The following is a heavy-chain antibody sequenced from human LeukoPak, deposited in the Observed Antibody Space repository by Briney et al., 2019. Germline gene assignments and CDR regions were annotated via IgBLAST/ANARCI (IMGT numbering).Heavy chain of an antibody. CDR3: ARERGEGRTRNFDY. V-gene: IGHV3-30-3*01. D-gene: IGHD3-16*01. Sequence: PGGSLRLSCAASGFTFSSYAMHWVRQAPGKGLDWVTTISYDGSIQYYSDSVKGRFTISRDNSKNTLYLQMNSLKPEDTAMYYCARERGEGRTRNFDYWGQGTLVTVSS. CDR2: ISYDGSIQ. J-gene: IGHJ4*02. CDR1: GFTFSSYA.